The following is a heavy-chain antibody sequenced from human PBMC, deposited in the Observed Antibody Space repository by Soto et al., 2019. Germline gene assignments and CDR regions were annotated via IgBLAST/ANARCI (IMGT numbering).Heavy chain of an antibody. CDR3: ARHDYDYGDYVEYFQH. CDR2: IYYSGST. V-gene: IGHV4-39*01. D-gene: IGHD4-17*01. CDR1: GGSISSSSYY. Sequence: QLQPQESGPGLVKPSETLSLTCTVSGGSISSSSYYWGWIRQPPGKGLEWIGSIYYSGSTYYNPSLKSRVTISVDTSKNQFSLKLSSVTAADTAVYYCARHDYDYGDYVEYFQHWGQGTLVTVSS. J-gene: IGHJ1*01.